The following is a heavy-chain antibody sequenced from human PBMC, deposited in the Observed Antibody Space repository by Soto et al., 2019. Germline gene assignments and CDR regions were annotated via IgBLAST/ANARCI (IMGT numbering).Heavy chain of an antibody. CDR2: IRSNIYGGTT. CDR3: TRDRDPFEY. V-gene: IGHV3-49*04. Sequence: EVNLVESGGDLVQPGRSLRLSCTASGFKFGDFGLSWVRQAPGKGLEWISFIRSNIYGGTTDYAASVKGRFIISRDDSKTIVYLQMSNLTTEGTAVYYCTRDRDPFEYWGQGVLVHVSS. CDR1: GFKFGDFG. J-gene: IGHJ4*02.